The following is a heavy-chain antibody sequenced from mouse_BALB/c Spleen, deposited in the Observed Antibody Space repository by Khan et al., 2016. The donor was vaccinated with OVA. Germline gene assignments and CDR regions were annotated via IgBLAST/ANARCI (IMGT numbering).Heavy chain of an antibody. CDR2: IYPGSGST. CDR3: TRGEYDGDY. J-gene: IGHJ2*01. CDR1: GYTFTSYW. Sequence: LQQSGSELVRPGASVKLSCKASGYTFTSYWMHWVKQRPGQGLEWIGNIYPGSGSTNYDEKFKSKATLTVDTSSSPAYMQLSSLTSEDSAVYYCTRGEYDGDYWGQGTTLTVSS. D-gene: IGHD2-14*01. V-gene: IGHV1S22*01.